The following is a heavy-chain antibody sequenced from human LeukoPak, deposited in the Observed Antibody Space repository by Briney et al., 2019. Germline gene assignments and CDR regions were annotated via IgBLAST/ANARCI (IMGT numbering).Heavy chain of an antibody. D-gene: IGHD3-9*01. J-gene: IGHJ3*02. V-gene: IGHV3-48*03. CDR1: GFTFSSYE. CDR2: ISSSGSTI. Sequence: EGSLRLSCAASGFTFSSYEMNWVRQAPGKGLEWVSYISSSGSTIYYAGSVKGRFTISRDNAKNSLYLQMNSLRAEDTAVYYCARGDILTGYHYDAFDIWGQGTMVTVSS. CDR3: ARGDILTGYHYDAFDI.